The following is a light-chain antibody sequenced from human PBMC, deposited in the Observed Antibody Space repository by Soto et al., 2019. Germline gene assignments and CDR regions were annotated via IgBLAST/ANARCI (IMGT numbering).Light chain of an antibody. CDR2: VAS. J-gene: IGKJ1*01. V-gene: IGKV3-20*01. Sequence: IVLTQSPPTLSLSPCESSTLSCRASQYFINNYLAWYQHKPGQAPRLLIYVASRRATGIPDRFSGSGSGTEFTLTISRLEPEDFAVYFCHHYGSASQTFARGTKVDIK. CDR1: QYFINNY. CDR3: HHYGSASQT.